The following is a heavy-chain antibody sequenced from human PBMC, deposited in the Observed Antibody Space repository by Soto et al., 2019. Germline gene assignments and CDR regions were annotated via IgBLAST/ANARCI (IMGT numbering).Heavy chain of an antibody. J-gene: IGHJ3*02. D-gene: IGHD3-3*01. V-gene: IGHV3-74*01. CDR2: INSDGSST. CDR3: ARVHYDFWSGQSDAFDI. Sequence: GSLRLPCAASGFTFSSYWIHWVRQAPGKGLVWVSRINSDGSSTSYADSVKGRFTISRDNAKNTLYLQMNSLRAEDTAVYYCARVHYDFWSGQSDAFDIWGQGT. CDR1: GFTFSSYW.